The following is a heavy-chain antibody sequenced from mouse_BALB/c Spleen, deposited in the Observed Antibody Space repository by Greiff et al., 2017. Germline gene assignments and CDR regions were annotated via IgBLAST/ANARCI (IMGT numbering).Heavy chain of an antibody. CDR1: GYTFTSYW. CDR3: ARRGANWDDFDY. Sequence: VQLKESGAELARPGASVKLSCKASGYTFTSYWMQWVKQRPGQGLEWIGAIYPGDGDTRYTQKFKGKATLTADKSSSTAYMQLSSLASEDSAVYYCARRGANWDDFDYWGQGTTLTVSS. J-gene: IGHJ2*01. CDR2: IYPGDGDT. V-gene: IGHV1-87*01. D-gene: IGHD4-1*01.